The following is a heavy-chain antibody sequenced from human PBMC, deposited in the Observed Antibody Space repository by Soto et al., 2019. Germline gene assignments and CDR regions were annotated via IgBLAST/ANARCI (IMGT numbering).Heavy chain of an antibody. CDR3: ARGGYDILTGTYYYGMDV. D-gene: IGHD3-9*01. V-gene: IGHV3-33*01. Sequence: QVQLVESGGGVVQPGRSLRLSCAASGFTFSSYGMHWVRQAPGKGLEWVAVIWYDGSNKYYADSVKGRFTISRDNSKNTLYQQMNSLRAEDTAVYYCARGGYDILTGTYYYGMDVWGQGTTVTVSS. J-gene: IGHJ6*02. CDR1: GFTFSSYG. CDR2: IWYDGSNK.